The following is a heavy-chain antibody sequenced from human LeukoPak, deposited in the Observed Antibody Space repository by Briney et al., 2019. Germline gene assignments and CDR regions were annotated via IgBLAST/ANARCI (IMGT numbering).Heavy chain of an antibody. CDR2: IGTAGDT. CDR3: ARAPGIAVAGSYWYFDL. V-gene: IGHV3-13*04. Sequence: GGSLRLSCAASGFTFSSYDMHWVRLATGKGLEWVSAIGTAGDTYYPGSVKGRFTISRENAKNSLYLQMNSLRAGDTAVYYCARAPGIAVAGSYWYFDLWGRGTLVTVSS. D-gene: IGHD6-19*01. CDR1: GFTFSSYD. J-gene: IGHJ2*01.